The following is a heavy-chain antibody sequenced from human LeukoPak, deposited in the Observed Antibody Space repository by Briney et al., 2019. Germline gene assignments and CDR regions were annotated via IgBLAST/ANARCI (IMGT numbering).Heavy chain of an antibody. Sequence: SETLSLTCAVYGRSFSGYYWSWTPQPPGKGLEWIGEINHSGSTNYNPSLKSRVTLSVDTSKNQFSLRLSSVTAADTAVYYCARGPFWFGELFSDYWGQGTLVTVSS. CDR3: ARGPFWFGELFSDY. V-gene: IGHV4-34*01. J-gene: IGHJ4*02. D-gene: IGHD3-10*01. CDR1: GRSFSGYY. CDR2: INHSGST.